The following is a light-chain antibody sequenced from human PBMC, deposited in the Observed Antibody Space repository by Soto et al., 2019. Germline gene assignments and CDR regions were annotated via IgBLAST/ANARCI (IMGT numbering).Light chain of an antibody. J-gene: IGKJ5*01. CDR2: AAS. CDR3: QQLYSYPRT. V-gene: IGKV1-9*01. CDR1: QGISSY. Sequence: IQLTQSPSSLSASVGDRVTITCRASQGISSYLAWYQQKPGKAPKLLIYAASTLQSGVPSRFSGSGSGTDFTLTISGRQPEDFATYYCQQLYSYPRTFGQGTRLEIK.